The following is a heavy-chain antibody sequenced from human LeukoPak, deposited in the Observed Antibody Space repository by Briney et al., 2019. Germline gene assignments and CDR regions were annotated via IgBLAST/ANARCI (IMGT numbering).Heavy chain of an antibody. J-gene: IGHJ4*02. CDR1: GYSISSGYY. V-gene: IGHV4-38-2*02. Sequence: EPSETLSLTCTVSGYSISSGYYWGWIRQPPGKGLEWSGSIYHSGSTYYNPSLKSRVTISVDTSKNQFSLKLSSVTAADTAVYYCARTLWFGELFHFDYWGQGTLVTVSS. D-gene: IGHD3-10*01. CDR2: IYHSGST. CDR3: ARTLWFGELFHFDY.